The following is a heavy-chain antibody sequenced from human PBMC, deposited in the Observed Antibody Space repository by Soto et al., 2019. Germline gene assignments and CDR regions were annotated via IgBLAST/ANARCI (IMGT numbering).Heavy chain of an antibody. CDR1: GGSISSYY. CDR3: ARGWFGGGETYYYYRMDV. V-gene: IGHV4-59*01. Sequence: SETLSLTCTVSGGSISSYYWSWIRQPPGKGLEWIGYIYYSGSTNYNPSLKSRVTISVDTSKNQFSLKLSSVTAADTAVYYCARGWFGGGETYYYYRMDVWGQGTTVPVSS. J-gene: IGHJ6*02. CDR2: IYYSGST. D-gene: IGHD3-10*01.